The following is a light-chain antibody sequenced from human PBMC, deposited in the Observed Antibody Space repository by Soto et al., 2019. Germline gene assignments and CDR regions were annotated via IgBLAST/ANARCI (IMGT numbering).Light chain of an antibody. CDR2: AAS. CDR3: QQLNSYPLT. Sequence: IQLTQSPSSLSASVGDRVTITCRASQGISSYLAWYQQKPGKAPNLLIYAASTLQSGVPSRFSGSGSGTEFTLTISSLQPEDFATYYCQQLNSYPLTFGPGTKVDIK. CDR1: QGISSY. J-gene: IGKJ3*01. V-gene: IGKV1-9*01.